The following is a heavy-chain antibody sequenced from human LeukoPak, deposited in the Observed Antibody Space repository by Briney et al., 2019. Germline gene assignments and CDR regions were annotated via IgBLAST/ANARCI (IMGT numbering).Heavy chain of an antibody. V-gene: IGHV5-51*01. Sequence: GESLKISCKGSGYRFTNYWIGWVRQMPGKGLEWMGVVYPVDSDTRYSPSFQGLVTISVDKSISTAYLQWSSLKASDTAMYYCATPRGEWELLPSNWGQGTMVTVSS. CDR3: ATPRGEWELLPSN. J-gene: IGHJ3*01. CDR2: VYPVDSDT. CDR1: GYRFTNYW. D-gene: IGHD1-26*01.